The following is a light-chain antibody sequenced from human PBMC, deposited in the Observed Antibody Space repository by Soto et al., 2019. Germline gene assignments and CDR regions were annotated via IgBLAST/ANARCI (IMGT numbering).Light chain of an antibody. V-gene: IGLV2-14*03. J-gene: IGLJ1*01. CDR1: SSDVGGYNY. CDR2: DVT. Sequence: QSALTQPASVSGSPRQSITVSFTGTSSDVGGYNYVSWYQQHPGKAPRLMIYDVTTRPSGVSDRFSGSKSANTASLTISGLQAEDEADYYSSSYRRGSTYVFGTGTKLTVL. CDR3: SSYRRGSTYV.